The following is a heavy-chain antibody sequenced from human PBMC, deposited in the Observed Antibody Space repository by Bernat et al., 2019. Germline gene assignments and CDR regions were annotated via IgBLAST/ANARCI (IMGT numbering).Heavy chain of an antibody. CDR1: GFTFSSYG. J-gene: IGHJ4*02. D-gene: IGHD1-26*01. Sequence: QVQLVESGGGVVQPGRSLRLSCAASGFTFSSYGIHWVRQAPGKGLEWVAVISYDGSNKYYVDSVKGRFTISRDNSRDTLYLQMNSLRAEDTAVYYCASGRYSDSYYFDYWGQGTLVTVSS. CDR2: ISYDGSNK. V-gene: IGHV3-30*03. CDR3: ASGRYSDSYYFDY.